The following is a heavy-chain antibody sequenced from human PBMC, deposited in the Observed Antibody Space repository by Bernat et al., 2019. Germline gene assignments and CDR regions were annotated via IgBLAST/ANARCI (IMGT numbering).Heavy chain of an antibody. Sequence: LVDSGGGVVQPGGSLRLSCAASGFTFDHYAMHWVRQAPGKGLEWVSLVGGDAVTTFYADSVKGRFTISRDNSKNSLFLQMNSLTTEDTALYHCARESSGWYFDNWGQGTLVTVSS. CDR3: ARESSGWYFDN. J-gene: IGHJ4*02. V-gene: IGHV3-43*02. D-gene: IGHD6-19*01. CDR2: VGGDAVTT. CDR1: GFTFDHYA.